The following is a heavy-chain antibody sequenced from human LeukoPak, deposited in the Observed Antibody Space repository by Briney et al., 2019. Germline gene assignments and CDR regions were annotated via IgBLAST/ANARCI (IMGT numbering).Heavy chain of an antibody. CDR2: INQAGSDK. Sequence: GGSLRLSCAASGFSFNNYWMSWVRQAPGKGLEWVAHINQAGSDKYYLDSVKSRFTNSRDNAKNSLYLQMNSLRAEDTAVYYCARGMIRGVMDDYWGQGTLVTVSS. CDR3: ARGMIRGVMDDY. J-gene: IGHJ4*02. D-gene: IGHD3-10*01. V-gene: IGHV3-7*05. CDR1: GFSFNNYW.